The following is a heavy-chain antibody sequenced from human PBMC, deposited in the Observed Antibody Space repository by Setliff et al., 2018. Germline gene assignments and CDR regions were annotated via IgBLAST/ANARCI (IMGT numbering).Heavy chain of an antibody. CDR1: GYTFTSYG. Sequence: GASVKVSCKASGYTFTSYGISWVRQAPGQGLEWMGWISAYNGNTDYAQKFQGRVTMTTNTSINTAYMELSSLRFEDTAVYCCARPDVGGSWTSDAFDIWGQGTMVTVSS. J-gene: IGHJ3*02. CDR2: ISAYNGNT. V-gene: IGHV1-18*01. CDR3: ARPDVGGSWTSDAFDI.